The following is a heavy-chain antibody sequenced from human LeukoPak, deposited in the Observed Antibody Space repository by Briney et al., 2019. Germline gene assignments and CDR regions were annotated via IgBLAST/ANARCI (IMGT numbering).Heavy chain of an antibody. CDR1: GFTFSSYS. J-gene: IGHJ4*02. CDR2: ISSSSSTI. D-gene: IGHD2-15*01. CDR3: ARLRGRVDY. V-gene: IGHV3-48*01. Sequence: GGSLRLSCAASGFTFSSYSMNWVRQAPGKGLEWVSYISSSSSTIYYADSVKGRFTISRDNAKNSLYLQMNSLRAEHTAVYYCARLRGRVDYGGQGTLVTVSS.